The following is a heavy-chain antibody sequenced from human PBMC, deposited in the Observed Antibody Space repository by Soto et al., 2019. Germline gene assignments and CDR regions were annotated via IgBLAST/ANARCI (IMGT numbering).Heavy chain of an antibody. J-gene: IGHJ6*02. D-gene: IGHD6-19*01. V-gene: IGHV1-18*04. CDR1: GYTFTSYG. CDR3: ARDHGRSGWFRESYGMDV. CDR2: ISVYNGNT. Sequence: QVQLAQSGAEVKKPGASVKVSCKASGYTFTSYGISWVRQAPGQGLEWMGWISVYNGNTNYAQKFQGRVTMTTDTSTSTAYMELRSLRYDDTAVYYCARDHGRSGWFRESYGMDVWGQGTTVTVSS.